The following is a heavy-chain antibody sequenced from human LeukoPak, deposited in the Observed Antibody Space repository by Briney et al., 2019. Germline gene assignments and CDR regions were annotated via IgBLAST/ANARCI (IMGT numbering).Heavy chain of an antibody. Sequence: GGSLRLSCAASGFTFSSYGMHWVRQAPGKGLEWVAFIRNDGSNKYYADSVKGRFTISIDTSKNTLYLQMNSLRAEDTAVYYCAKDSRAALTPGYFDYWGQGTLVTVSS. V-gene: IGHV3-30*02. CDR1: GFTFSSYG. J-gene: IGHJ4*02. CDR3: AKDSRAALTPGYFDY. CDR2: IRNDGSNK. D-gene: IGHD6-25*01.